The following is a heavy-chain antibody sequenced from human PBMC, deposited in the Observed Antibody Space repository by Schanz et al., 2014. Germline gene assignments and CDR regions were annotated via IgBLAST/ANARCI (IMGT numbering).Heavy chain of an antibody. V-gene: IGHV3-30*03. J-gene: IGHJ5*02. CDR3: ASDYNYFEAEAP. CDR2: ISYDGTNE. CDR1: GFTFSKYG. Sequence: VQLVESGGGLVQPGGSLRLSCAASGFTFSKYGMHWVRQDPGKGLEWVAVISYDGTNEYYAESVKGRFTISRDNAKNTFYLHMNSLRSEDTAVYYCASDYNYFEAEAPWGQGTLVTVSS. D-gene: IGHD3-16*01.